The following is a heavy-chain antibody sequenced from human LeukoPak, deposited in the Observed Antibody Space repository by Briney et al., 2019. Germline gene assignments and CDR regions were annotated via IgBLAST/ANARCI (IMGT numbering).Heavy chain of an antibody. J-gene: IGHJ4*02. CDR3: AREGWGYDFWSGYYPPYYFDY. D-gene: IGHD3-3*01. CDR2: ISYDGSNK. V-gene: IGHV3-30-3*01. Sequence: AGGSLRLSCAASGFTFSSYAMHWVRQAPGKGLEWVAVISYDGSNKYYADSVKGRFTISRDNSKNTLYLQMNSLRAEDTAVYYCAREGWGYDFWSGYYPPYYFDYWGQGTLVTVSS. CDR1: GFTFSSYA.